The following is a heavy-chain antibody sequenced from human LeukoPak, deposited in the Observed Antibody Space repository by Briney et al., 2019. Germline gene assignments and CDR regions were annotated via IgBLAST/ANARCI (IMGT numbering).Heavy chain of an antibody. CDR1: GGSISSSSYY. D-gene: IGHD6-6*01. CDR2: IYYSGST. J-gene: IGHJ5*02. V-gene: IGHV4-39*01. CDR3: ARHVRTHSSSHWFDP. Sequence: SETLSLTCTVSGGSISSSSYYWGWIRQPPGKGLEWIGSIYYSGSTYYNPSLKSRVTISVGTSKNQFSLKLSSVTAADTAVYYCARHVRTHSSSHWFDPWAQGTLVTVSS.